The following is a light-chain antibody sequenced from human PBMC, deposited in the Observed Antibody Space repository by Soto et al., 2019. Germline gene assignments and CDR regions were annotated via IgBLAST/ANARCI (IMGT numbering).Light chain of an antibody. CDR1: QSISSW. Sequence: DIQMTQSPSTLSASVGDRVTITCRASQSISSWLAWYQQKPGKAPKLLIYKASSLESGVPSRFSGSGSGTEFTLTISSLLPDDFATYYCHQYNSYPVTFGQGTKLEIK. J-gene: IGKJ2*01. V-gene: IGKV1-5*03. CDR2: KAS. CDR3: HQYNSYPVT.